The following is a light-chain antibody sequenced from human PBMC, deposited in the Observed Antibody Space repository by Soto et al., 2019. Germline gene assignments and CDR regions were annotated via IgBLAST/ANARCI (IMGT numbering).Light chain of an antibody. CDR2: DAS. CDR3: QQLDNLPLT. V-gene: IGKV1-33*01. J-gene: IGKJ4*01. Sequence: DIQMTQSPSSLSASVGDRVTITCQASQDISNYLNWYQQKPGKAPKIMIYDASVFEGGVPSRFSRRGSGTHFTLSISSLQAEDVATYYCQQLDNLPLTIGGGTNVEIK. CDR1: QDISNY.